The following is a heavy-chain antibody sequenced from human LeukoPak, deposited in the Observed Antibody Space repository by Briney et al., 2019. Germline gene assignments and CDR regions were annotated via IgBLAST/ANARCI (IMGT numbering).Heavy chain of an antibody. CDR1: GYTFTSYD. V-gene: IGHV1-8*01. J-gene: IGHJ4*02. CDR2: RNPNSGNT. Sequence: GALVKVSCKASGYTFTSYDISWVRQATGQGLEGMGWRNPNSGNTGYAQKFQGRVTMTRNTSISTAYMELSSLRSEDTAVYYCARATGRGYSYGRETNYWGQGTLVTVSS. CDR3: ARATGRGYSYGRETNY. D-gene: IGHD5-18*01.